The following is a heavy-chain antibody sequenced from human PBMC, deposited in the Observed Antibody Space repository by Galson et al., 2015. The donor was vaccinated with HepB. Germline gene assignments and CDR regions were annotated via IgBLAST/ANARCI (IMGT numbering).Heavy chain of an antibody. CDR3: ARDQVLWFGSDEGGMDV. Sequence: SLRLSCAASGFTFSRYWMHWVRQAPGKGLVWVSRINSDGRSTSYADSVKGRFTISRDNAKNTMCLQMNSLRAEDTAVYYCARDQVLWFGSDEGGMDVWGQGTTVTVSS. J-gene: IGHJ6*02. CDR1: GFTFSRYW. V-gene: IGHV3-74*01. CDR2: INSDGRST. D-gene: IGHD3-10*01.